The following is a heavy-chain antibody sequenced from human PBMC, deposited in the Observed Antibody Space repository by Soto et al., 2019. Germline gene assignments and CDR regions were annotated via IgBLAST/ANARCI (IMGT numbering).Heavy chain of an antibody. CDR3: ERGLMVFGIHNYYYYMDV. CDR1: GYTFTNDD. J-gene: IGHJ6*03. CDR2: MKPNSGNI. Sequence: QVQLVQSGAEVKKPGASVKVSCEASGYTFTNDDINWVRQATGQGLEWMGWMKPNSGNIAYAQKFQGRVTMTRNTSISTAYMELSSLRSEDTAVYYCERGLMVFGIHNYYYYMDVGGEGTKVTVSS. V-gene: IGHV1-8*01. D-gene: IGHD2-8*01.